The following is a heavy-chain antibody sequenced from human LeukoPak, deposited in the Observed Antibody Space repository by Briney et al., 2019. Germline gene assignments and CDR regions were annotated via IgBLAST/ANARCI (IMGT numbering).Heavy chain of an antibody. Sequence: PSETLSLTCTVSCGSINSSSYYLGRIRQPPGEGLEWIGSIYYSGSTYYNPSLKSRVTISVDTSKNQFSLKLSSVTAADTAVYYCARQASSSGWHKVDYWGQGTLVTVSS. CDR2: IYYSGST. D-gene: IGHD6-19*01. CDR1: CGSINSSSYY. J-gene: IGHJ4*02. V-gene: IGHV4-39*01. CDR3: ARQASSSGWHKVDY.